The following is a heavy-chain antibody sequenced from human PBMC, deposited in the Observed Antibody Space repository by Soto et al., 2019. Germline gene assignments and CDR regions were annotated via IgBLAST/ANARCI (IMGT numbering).Heavy chain of an antibody. CDR1: GGTFSSYA. V-gene: IGHV1-69*01. Sequence: QVQLVQSGAEVKQPGSSVKVSCKASGGTFSSYAISWVRQAPGQGLEWMGGIIPIFGTANYAQKFQGRVTITADESTSTAYMELSSLRAEDTAVYYCALITRGYGSGGSWYQYYFDDWGQGTLVTVSS. CDR3: ALITRGYGSGGSWYQYYFDD. D-gene: IGHD2-15*01. J-gene: IGHJ4*02. CDR2: IIPIFGTA.